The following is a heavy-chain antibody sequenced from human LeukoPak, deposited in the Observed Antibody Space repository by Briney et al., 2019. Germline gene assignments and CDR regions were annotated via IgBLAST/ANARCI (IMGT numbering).Heavy chain of an antibody. CDR1: GFSVSTSF. V-gene: IGHV3-53*01. Sequence: GGSLRLSCASSGFSVSTSFMNWVRQAPGKGLEWVSVIYANNQTYYADAVKGRFTIARDNSKRTVYLHMSELRAEDTGIYYCARTEEQVGDAFDIRGQGTVVTVSS. CDR2: IYANNQT. CDR3: ARTEEQVGDAFDI. D-gene: IGHD1/OR15-1a*01. J-gene: IGHJ3*02.